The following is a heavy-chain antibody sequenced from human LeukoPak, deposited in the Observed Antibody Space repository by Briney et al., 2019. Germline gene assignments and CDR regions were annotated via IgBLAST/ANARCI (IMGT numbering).Heavy chain of an antibody. J-gene: IGHJ4*02. V-gene: IGHV3-30*18. CDR3: AKTGTTLSYYFDY. CDR1: GFTFSSYG. CDR2: ISYDGSSK. Sequence: GGSLRLSCAASGFTFSSYGMHWVRQAPGKGLEWVAVISYDGSSKYYADSVKGRFTISRDNSKNTLYLQMDSLRAEDTAVYYCAKTGTTLSYYFDYWGQGTLVTVSS. D-gene: IGHD1-7*01.